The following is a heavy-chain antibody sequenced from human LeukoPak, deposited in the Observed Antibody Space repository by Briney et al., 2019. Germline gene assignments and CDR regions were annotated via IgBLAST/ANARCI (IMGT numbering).Heavy chain of an antibody. V-gene: IGHV4-30-4*01. Sequence: PSETLSLTCTVSGGSISSGDYYWSWIRQPPGKGLEWIGYIYYSGSTYYNPSLKSRVTISVDTSKNQFSLKLSSVTAADTAVYYCARSGPNRQGHYWDILEWLPNPPDYWGQGTLVTVSS. J-gene: IGHJ4*02. CDR1: GGSISSGDYY. CDR2: IYYSGST. D-gene: IGHD3-3*01. CDR3: ARSGPNRQGHYWDILEWLPNPPDY.